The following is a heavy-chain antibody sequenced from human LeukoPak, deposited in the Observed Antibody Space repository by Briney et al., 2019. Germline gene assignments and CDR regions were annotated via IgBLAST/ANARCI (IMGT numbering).Heavy chain of an antibody. D-gene: IGHD6-13*01. CDR3: ARDIAPAGLFFDY. J-gene: IGHJ4*02. CDR2: MKYDGSEK. V-gene: IGHV3-7*01. CDR1: GFTFSSYW. Sequence: PGGSLRLSCAASGFTFSSYWMSWVRQAPGKGLEWVANMKYDGSEKDYVDSVKGRFTISRDNAENPLYLHMDSLRAEDTAVYYCARDIAPAGLFFDYWGRGTLVTVSS.